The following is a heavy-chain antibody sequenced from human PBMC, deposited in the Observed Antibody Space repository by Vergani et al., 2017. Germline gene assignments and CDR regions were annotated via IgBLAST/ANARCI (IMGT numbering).Heavy chain of an antibody. CDR1: GASMSSVGYY. CDR3: ARATPGIAAAGTIDP. CDR2: ILGSGTA. Sequence: QVRLEESGPGLVKPSQTLSLTCTVSGASMSSVGYYWTWIRQSAGKRLEWIGDILGSGTANYNPSFQGRVSMSVATSKNQFSLRLTTLTAADTAVYYCARATPGIAAAGTIDPWGQGTLVTVSS. D-gene: IGHD6-13*01. V-gene: IGHV4-61*02. J-gene: IGHJ5*02.